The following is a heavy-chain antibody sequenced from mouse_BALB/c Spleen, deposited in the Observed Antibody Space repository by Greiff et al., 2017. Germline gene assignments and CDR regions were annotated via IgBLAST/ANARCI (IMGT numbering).Heavy chain of an antibody. CDR2: ISSGGSYT. Sequence: EVQLVESGRGLVKPGGSLKLSCAASGFSFSSYTMPWVRQTPEKSLEWVATISSGGSYTYYPDSVMGRFTITRDNAKNTLYLQMSSLKSEDTAKYYCKRESESYSSYWGQGTLVTVSA. J-gene: IGHJ3*01. V-gene: IGHV5-6-4*01. CDR3: KRESESYSSY. CDR1: GFSFSSYT. D-gene: IGHD2-12*01.